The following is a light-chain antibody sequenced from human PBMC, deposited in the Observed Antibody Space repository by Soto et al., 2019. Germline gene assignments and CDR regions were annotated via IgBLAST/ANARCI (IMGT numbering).Light chain of an antibody. Sequence: QSLLTQPPSVSAAPGQTVTISCSGSSSNIEKYFVSWYQQLPGAAPQLLIYDSNKPPSGIPERFSASKSGTSATLGITGLQTGDVPDYYCGVWDERLTLYVLGPGPKVPV. CDR3: GVWDERLTLYV. V-gene: IGLV1-51*01. J-gene: IGLJ1*01. CDR1: SSNIEKYF. CDR2: DSN.